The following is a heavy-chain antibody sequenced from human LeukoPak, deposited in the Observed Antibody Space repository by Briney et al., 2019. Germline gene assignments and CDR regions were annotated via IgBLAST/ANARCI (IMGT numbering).Heavy chain of an antibody. D-gene: IGHD3-22*01. CDR1: GYTFTTYD. V-gene: IGHV1-8*01. Sequence: ASVKVSCKASGYTFTTYDINWVRQATGQGLEWMGWMNPHSGNTGYAQNFQGRVTMTRNTSIGTAYMELSSLRSEDTAVYYCVRGFRSDSSGRKFDCWGQGTLVTVSS. J-gene: IGHJ4*02. CDR2: MNPHSGNT. CDR3: VRGFRSDSSGRKFDC.